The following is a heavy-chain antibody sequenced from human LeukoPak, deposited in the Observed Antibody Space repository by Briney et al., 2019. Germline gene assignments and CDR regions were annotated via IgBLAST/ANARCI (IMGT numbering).Heavy chain of an antibody. V-gene: IGHV7-4-1*02. CDR1: GYTITNNY. CDR3: ARRTGKIEIDY. Sequence: ASVKVSCKASGYTITNNYMHWVRQAPGQGLEWMGWINTNTGNPTYAQGFTGRFVFSLDTSVSTAYLQISSLKAEDTAVYYCARRTGKIEIDYWGQGTLVTVSS. CDR2: INTNTGNP. J-gene: IGHJ4*02. D-gene: IGHD1-14*01.